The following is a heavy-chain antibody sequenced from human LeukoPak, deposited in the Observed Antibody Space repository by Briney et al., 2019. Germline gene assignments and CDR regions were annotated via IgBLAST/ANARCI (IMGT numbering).Heavy chain of an antibody. V-gene: IGHV4-59*12. Sequence: SETLSLTCTVSGGSISSYYWSWIRQPPGKGLEWIGYIYYSGSTNYNPSLKSRVAISVDTSKNQFSLKLSSVTAADTAVYYCARDLTPEPLYWFDPWGQGTLVTVSS. J-gene: IGHJ5*02. CDR3: ARDLTPEPLYWFDP. D-gene: IGHD1-14*01. CDR2: IYYSGST. CDR1: GGSISSYY.